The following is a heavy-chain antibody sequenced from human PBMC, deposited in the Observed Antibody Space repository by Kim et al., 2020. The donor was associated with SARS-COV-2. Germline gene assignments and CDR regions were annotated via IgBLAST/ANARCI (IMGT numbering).Heavy chain of an antibody. D-gene: IGHD5-12*01. Sequence: KLKGRVTMTTDTSTSTAYMELRSLRSDDTAVYYCARDDIVATIRPNFFDYWGQGTLVTVSS. J-gene: IGHJ4*02. CDR3: ARDDIVATIRPNFFDY. V-gene: IGHV1-18*01.